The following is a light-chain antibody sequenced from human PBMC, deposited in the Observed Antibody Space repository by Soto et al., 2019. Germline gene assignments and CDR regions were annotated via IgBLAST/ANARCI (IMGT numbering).Light chain of an antibody. CDR2: GAS. Sequence: EIVLTQSPGTLYLSPGERATLSCRASQSVRSTYLAWYQQKPGQAPRLLIYGASKRESGVPDRFSGGGSGTDFTLTISSLEPEDFAVYYCQQYSGSVTFGGGTKVDIK. J-gene: IGKJ4*01. V-gene: IGKV3-20*01. CDR1: QSVRSTY. CDR3: QQYSGSVT.